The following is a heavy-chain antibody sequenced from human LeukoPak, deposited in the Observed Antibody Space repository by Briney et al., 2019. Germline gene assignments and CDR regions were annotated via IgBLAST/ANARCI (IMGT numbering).Heavy chain of an antibody. Sequence: GGSLRLSCAASGFTFGSYAMIWVRQAPGKGLEWVSAIGASSGTTYYTDSVKGRFTISKDYSKNTLYLQMNSLRADDTAVYYCARHLGGNSKGFDYWGQGTPVTVSS. V-gene: IGHV3-23*01. J-gene: IGHJ4*02. CDR3: ARHLGGNSKGFDY. CDR1: GFTFGSYA. D-gene: IGHD4-23*01. CDR2: IGASSGTT.